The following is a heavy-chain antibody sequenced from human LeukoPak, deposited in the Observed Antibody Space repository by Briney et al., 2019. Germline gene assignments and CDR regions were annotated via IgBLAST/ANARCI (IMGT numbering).Heavy chain of an antibody. D-gene: IGHD5-18*01. V-gene: IGHV3-43*02. J-gene: IGHJ4*02. CDR1: RFTFDTYA. Sequence: PGGALRLSCAASRFTFDTYAMHWVRQAPGKALEWVSLISGDGKSPYNIDSVKGRFTISRDNSKNSLYLQMNSLRTEDTALYYCAKALAGYSYVLDYWGQGTLVTVSS. CDR2: ISGDGKSP. CDR3: AKALAGYSYVLDY.